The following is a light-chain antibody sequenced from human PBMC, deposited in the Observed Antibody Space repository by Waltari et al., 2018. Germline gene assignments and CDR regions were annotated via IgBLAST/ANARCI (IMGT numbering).Light chain of an antibody. Sequence: SSELTQDPAVSVALGQTVRITCQGDSLRSNYACWYQQKPGQAPVLVIYGKNNRPSGIPDRFSGSSSGNTASLTITGAQAEDEADYYCNSRDSSGNRVFGGGTKLTVL. CDR1: SLRSNY. V-gene: IGLV3-19*01. CDR3: NSRDSSGNRV. J-gene: IGLJ3*02. CDR2: GKN.